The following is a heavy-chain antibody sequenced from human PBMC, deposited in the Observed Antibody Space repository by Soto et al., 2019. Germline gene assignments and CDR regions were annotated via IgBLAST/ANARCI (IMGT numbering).Heavy chain of an antibody. J-gene: IGHJ5*02. Sequence: QVQLQESGPGLVKPSETLSLTCTVSGASIRGYYWSWIRQPPGKGLEWIGYAYHGGATHSNPSFQSRVTIDLDTSKNQFSLNLRSVTAADTAVYYCARRQVVPIGWFDPWGQGSLVTVSS. CDR2: AYHGGAT. V-gene: IGHV4-59*08. CDR3: ARRQVVPIGWFDP. CDR1: GASIRGYY. D-gene: IGHD2-2*01.